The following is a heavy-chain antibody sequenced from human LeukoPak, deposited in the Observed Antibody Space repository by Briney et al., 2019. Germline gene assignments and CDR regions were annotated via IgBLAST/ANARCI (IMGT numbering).Heavy chain of an antibody. J-gene: IGHJ4*02. CDR3: ARVTPFAAAGVLEEDY. D-gene: IGHD6-13*01. V-gene: IGHV1-18*01. Sequence: ASVKVSCKASGYTFTSYGISWVRQAPGQGLEWMGWISAYNGNTNYAQKLQGRVTMTTDTSTSTAYMELRSLRSDDTAVYYCARVTPFAAAGVLEEDYWGQGTLVTVSS. CDR2: ISAYNGNT. CDR1: GYTFTSYG.